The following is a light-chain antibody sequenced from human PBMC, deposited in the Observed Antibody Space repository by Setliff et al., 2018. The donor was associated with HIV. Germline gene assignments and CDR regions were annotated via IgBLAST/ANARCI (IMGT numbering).Light chain of an antibody. Sequence: QSVLTQPPSVSGAPGQRVTISCTGSSTNIGASYGVHWYQQFPGTAPKLLIYDNTNRPSGVPDRFSGSKSGTSASLAITGLQAEDEADYYCQSYDIRLSSYVFGAGTKV. J-gene: IGLJ1*01. V-gene: IGLV1-40*01. CDR1: STNIGASYG. CDR2: DNT. CDR3: QSYDIRLSSYV.